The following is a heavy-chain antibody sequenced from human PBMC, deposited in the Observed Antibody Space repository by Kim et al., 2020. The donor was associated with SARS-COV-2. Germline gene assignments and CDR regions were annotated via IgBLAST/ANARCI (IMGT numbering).Heavy chain of an antibody. J-gene: IGHJ6*02. Sequence: GGSLRLSCAASGFTFSNYWMHWVRQAPGKGLVWVSRIHSDGSTTSYADSVKGRFTIFKDNAKNTLYLQMNSLRAEDTAVYYCASGSSGWTYGMDVWGQGTTVTVSS. CDR1: GFTFSNYW. V-gene: IGHV3-74*01. CDR2: IHSDGSTT. CDR3: ASGSSGWTYGMDV. D-gene: IGHD6-19*01.